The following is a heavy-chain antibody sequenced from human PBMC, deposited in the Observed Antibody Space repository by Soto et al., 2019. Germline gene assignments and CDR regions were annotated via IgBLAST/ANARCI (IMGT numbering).Heavy chain of an antibody. D-gene: IGHD2-21*02. Sequence: SVKIYCKASGYTYTRYAMHSVRHAPKQTIEWMGWINAGNGNTKYSQKFQGRVTITRDTSASTAYMELSSLRSEDTAVYYCARDISVVVTAINWFDPWGQGTQVTVSS. CDR3: ARDISVVVTAINWFDP. CDR1: GYTYTRYA. J-gene: IGHJ5*02. V-gene: IGHV1-3*01. CDR2: INAGNGNT.